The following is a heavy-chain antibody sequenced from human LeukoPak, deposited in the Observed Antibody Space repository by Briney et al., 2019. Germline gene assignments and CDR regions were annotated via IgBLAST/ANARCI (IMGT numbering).Heavy chain of an antibody. V-gene: IGHV3-48*03. J-gene: IGHJ4*02. D-gene: IGHD2-2*01. CDR1: GFTFSSYE. CDR3: AKDNQPKSRYCSSTSCYRRFDY. CDR2: ISSSGSTI. Sequence: PGGSLRLSCAASGFTFSSYEMNWVRQAPGKGLEWVSYISSSGSTIYYADSVKGRFTISRDNAKNSLYLQMNRLRAEDTALYYCAKDNQPKSRYCSSTSCYRRFDYWGQGTLVTVSS.